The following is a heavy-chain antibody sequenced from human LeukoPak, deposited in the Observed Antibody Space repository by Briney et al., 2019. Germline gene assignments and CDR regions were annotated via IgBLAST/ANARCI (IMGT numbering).Heavy chain of an antibody. J-gene: IGHJ4*02. D-gene: IGHD6-25*01. CDR2: IHKDGLHT. CDR1: GFTFNEFW. V-gene: IGHV3-74*01. CDR3: ARESEAAGTYYPDH. Sequence: TGGSLRLSCAASGFTFNEFWMHWVRQVPGKGLMWVARIHKDGLHTWYADSMKGRFTISRDNAENTVYLQLNSLRVEDTAVYCCARESEAAGTYYPDHWGQGNLVTVSS.